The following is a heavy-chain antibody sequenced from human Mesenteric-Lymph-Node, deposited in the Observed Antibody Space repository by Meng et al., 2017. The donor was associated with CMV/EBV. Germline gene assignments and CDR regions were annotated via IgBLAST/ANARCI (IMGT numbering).Heavy chain of an antibody. CDR1: GYMFSNYD. D-gene: IGHD4-11*01. CDR3: ARGNHTVNTRGVYYYYGMDV. V-gene: IGHV1-69*05. Sequence: SVKVSCKVSGYMFSNYDIKWVRQVTGQGLEWMGGIIPIFGTANYAQKFQGRVTITTDESTSTAYMELSSLRSEDTAVYYCARGNHTVNTRGVYYYYGMDVWGQGTTVTVSS. J-gene: IGHJ6*02. CDR2: IIPIFGTA.